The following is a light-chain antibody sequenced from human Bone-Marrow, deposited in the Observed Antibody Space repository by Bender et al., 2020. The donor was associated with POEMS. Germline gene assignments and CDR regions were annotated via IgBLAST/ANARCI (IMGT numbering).Light chain of an antibody. V-gene: IGLV2-23*01. J-gene: IGLJ2*01. CDR2: EGT. CDR3: SSYAGSNNLL. Sequence: QSALTQPASVSGSPGQSITISCTGTSSDVGSYDLVSWYQQHPGKAPKLMIYEGTKRPSGVSNRFSGSKSGNTASLTISGLQAEDEADYYCSSYAGSNNLLFGGGTKVTVL. CDR1: SSDVGSYDL.